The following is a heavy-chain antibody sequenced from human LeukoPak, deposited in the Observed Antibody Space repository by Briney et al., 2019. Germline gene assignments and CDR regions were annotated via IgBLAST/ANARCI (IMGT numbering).Heavy chain of an antibody. V-gene: IGHV3-23*01. Sequence: GGSLRLSCAASGFTVSSNYMSWVRQAPGKGLEWVSAISGSGGSTYYADSVKGRFSISRDNSKNTVYLQMNSLRAEDTAVYYCAKETYSSGCFSCDYWGQGTLVTVSS. CDR3: AKETYSSGCFSCDY. J-gene: IGHJ4*02. CDR2: ISGSGGST. CDR1: GFTVSSNY. D-gene: IGHD6-19*01.